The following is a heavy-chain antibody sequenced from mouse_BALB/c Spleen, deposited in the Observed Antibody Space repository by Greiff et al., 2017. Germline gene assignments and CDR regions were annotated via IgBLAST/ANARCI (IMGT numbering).Heavy chain of an antibody. J-gene: IGHJ4*01. D-gene: IGHD1-1*01. CDR1: GFSLTSYG. V-gene: IGHV2-2*02. CDR2: IWSGGST. CDR3: ARRGYGKDYYAMDY. Sequence: QVQLKQSGPGLVQPSQSLSITCTVSGFSLTSYGVHWVRQSPGKGLEWLGVIWSGGSTDYNAAFISRLSISKDNSKSQVFFKMNSLQANDTAIYYCARRGYGKDYYAMDYWGQGTSVTVSS.